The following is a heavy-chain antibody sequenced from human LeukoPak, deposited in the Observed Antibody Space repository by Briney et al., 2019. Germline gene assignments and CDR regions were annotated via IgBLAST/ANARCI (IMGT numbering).Heavy chain of an antibody. D-gene: IGHD3-22*01. CDR1: GYTFTGYY. V-gene: IGHV1-69*13. CDR3: ARGWDSSGQIPFFY. J-gene: IGHJ4*02. CDR2: IIPIFGTA. Sequence: GASVKVSCKASGYTFTGYYMHWVRQAPGQGLEWMGGIIPIFGTANYAQKFQGRVTITADESTSTAYMELSSLRSEDTAVYYCARGWDSSGQIPFFYWGQGTLVTVSS.